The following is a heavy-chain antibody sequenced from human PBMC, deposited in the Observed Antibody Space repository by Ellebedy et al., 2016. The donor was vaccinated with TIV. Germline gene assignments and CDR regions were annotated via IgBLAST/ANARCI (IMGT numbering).Heavy chain of an antibody. J-gene: IGHJ3*02. Sequence: GESLKISCAASDFTFSDYYMSWVRQAPGKGLEWLSYISSGGVTTYYTDSVKGRFTISRDNAKISLYLQMNNLTAEDTAVYYCASGAYDIWGQGTMVTVSS. CDR1: DFTFSDYY. V-gene: IGHV3-11*04. CDR3: ASGAYDI. CDR2: ISSGGVTT.